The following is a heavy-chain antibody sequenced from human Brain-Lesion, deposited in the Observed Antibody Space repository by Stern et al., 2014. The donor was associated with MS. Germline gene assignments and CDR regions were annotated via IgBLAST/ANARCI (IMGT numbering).Heavy chain of an antibody. Sequence: EVQLVQSGAEVKKPGESLTISCEVSGYRFTNNWIGWGRQMPGKGPEWMGTIYPGDSETRYSPSFQGQVTILVDKSNTTTYLQWSSLKASDTAIYYCARRGHGYMGIDYWGQGTLVTVSS. CDR2: IYPGDSET. V-gene: IGHV5-51*03. CDR3: ARRGHGYMGIDY. D-gene: IGHD1-1*01. J-gene: IGHJ4*02. CDR1: GYRFTNNW.